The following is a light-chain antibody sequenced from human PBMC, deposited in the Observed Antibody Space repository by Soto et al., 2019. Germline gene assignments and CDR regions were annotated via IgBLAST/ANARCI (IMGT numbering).Light chain of an antibody. V-gene: IGLV2-14*03. CDR3: SSYTSSSTLV. Sequence: QSALTQPASVSGSPGQSITISCTGTSSDVGGSNYVSWYQQHPGEAPKLMIYDVTNRPSGVSNRFSGSKSGSTASLTISGLQAEDEADYYCSSYTSSSTLVFGGGTKLTVL. CDR1: SSDVGGSNY. J-gene: IGLJ3*02. CDR2: DVT.